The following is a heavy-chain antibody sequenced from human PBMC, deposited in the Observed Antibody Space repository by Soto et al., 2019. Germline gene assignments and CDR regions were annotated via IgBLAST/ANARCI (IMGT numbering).Heavy chain of an antibody. CDR2: IIPIFGTA. D-gene: IGHD6-19*01. J-gene: IGHJ4*02. Sequence: ASVKVSCKASGGTFSSYAISWVRQAPGQGLEWMGGIIPIFGTANYAQNFQGRVTIAADESTNTAYMELSSLRPEDTAVYYCARDLGSGWYNYWGQGTLVTVSS. V-gene: IGHV1-69*13. CDR3: ARDLGSGWYNY. CDR1: GGTFSSYA.